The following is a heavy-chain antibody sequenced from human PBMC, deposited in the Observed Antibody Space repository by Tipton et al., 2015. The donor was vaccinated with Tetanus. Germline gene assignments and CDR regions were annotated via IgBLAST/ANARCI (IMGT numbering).Heavy chain of an antibody. Sequence: TLSLTCTVSGGSMSTYYWSWIRQPPGKGLEWIGYVYYTGSTDYNPSLKSRLTISVDASKKQLSLKLTSVTAADTAVYYCARDAGDSGHWGPGTQVTVSS. CDR2: VYYTGST. CDR3: ARDAGDSGH. V-gene: IGHV4-59*12. D-gene: IGHD1-1*01. J-gene: IGHJ4*02. CDR1: GGSMSTYY.